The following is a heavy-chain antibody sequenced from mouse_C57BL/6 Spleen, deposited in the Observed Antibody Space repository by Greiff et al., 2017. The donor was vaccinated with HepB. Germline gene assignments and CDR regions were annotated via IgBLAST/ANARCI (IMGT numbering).Heavy chain of an antibody. Sequence: QVQLQKPGAELVKPGASVKLSCKASGYTFTSYWMHWVKQRPGQGLEWIGMIHPNSGSTNYNEKFKSKATLTVDKSSSTAYMQLSSLTSEDSAVYYCARSYYGSSYGGYFDVWGTGTTVTVSS. V-gene: IGHV1-64*01. CDR2: IHPNSGST. D-gene: IGHD1-1*01. CDR1: GYTFTSYW. CDR3: ARSYYGSSYGGYFDV. J-gene: IGHJ1*03.